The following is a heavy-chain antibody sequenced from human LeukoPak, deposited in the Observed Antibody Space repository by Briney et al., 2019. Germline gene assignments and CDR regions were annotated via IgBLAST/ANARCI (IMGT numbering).Heavy chain of an antibody. CDR1: GVSISSSYYY. CDR3: ARLESSSPRGWFDP. Sequence: KPSETLSLTCTVSGVSISSSYYYWGWIRQPPGKGLEWIGSIYYSESTYYNPSLKSRVTISVDTSKNQFSLRLSSVTAADTAVYYCARLESSSPRGWFDPWGQGILVTVSS. V-gene: IGHV4-39*01. J-gene: IGHJ5*02. CDR2: IYYSEST.